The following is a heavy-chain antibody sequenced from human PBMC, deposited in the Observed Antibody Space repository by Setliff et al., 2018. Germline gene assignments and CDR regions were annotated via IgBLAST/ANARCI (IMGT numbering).Heavy chain of an antibody. D-gene: IGHD3-10*01. J-gene: IGHJ6*03. CDR3: ARGTDYHGSGSYWAKDV. CDR2: INPRTGVT. CDR1: GYAFTGHY. V-gene: IGHV1-2*02. Sequence: GASVKVSCKASGYAFTGHYIHWVRQAPGQRLEWMGWINPRTGVTNYARKFQGRVTMTRDTSITTVYMDLSRLKSDDTAVYYCARGTDYHGSGSYWAKDVWGKGTTVTVS.